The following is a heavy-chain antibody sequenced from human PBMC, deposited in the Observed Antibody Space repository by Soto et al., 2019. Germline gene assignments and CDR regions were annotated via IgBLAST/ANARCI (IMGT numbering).Heavy chain of an antibody. J-gene: IGHJ4*01. CDR2: GLRHEFV. V-gene: IGHV4-59*11. CDR1: GGSISDHY. CDR3: VAGPDHAKSAY. Sequence: PSETLSLTCTVSGGSISDHYLSWTRQPPGKGLEWIGYGLRHEFVGTNPSLTSRVTISVDTSKKQFSLRLNSVTAADTAVYYCVAGPDHAKSAYWGQGTLVTVSP.